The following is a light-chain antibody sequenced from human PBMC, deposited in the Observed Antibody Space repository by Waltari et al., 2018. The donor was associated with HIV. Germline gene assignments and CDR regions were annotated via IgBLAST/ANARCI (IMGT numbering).Light chain of an antibody. CDR1: QNVFSD. CDR2: GAS. CDR3: QQYKTWPLT. V-gene: IGKV3-15*01. J-gene: IGKJ1*01. Sequence: ETVMTQSPGTLSVSPGGRATLSCRASQNVFSDLACYHQKPGQAPRPLLFGASKRATGVPARFSGSGSGTEFTLTITSLQSEDYGLYHCQQYKTWPLTFGQGTRVEIK.